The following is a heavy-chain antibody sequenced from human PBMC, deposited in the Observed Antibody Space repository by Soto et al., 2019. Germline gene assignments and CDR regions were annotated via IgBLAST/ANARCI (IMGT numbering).Heavy chain of an antibody. CDR1: GFTVSSYY. CDR2: SYSAGSA. V-gene: IGHV3-66*01. J-gene: IGHJ4*02. Sequence: EVQLVESGGGLVQPGGSLRLSCAASGFTVSSYYMSWVRQAPGKGLEWVSVSYSAGSADFADSVKGRFTICRDNSKNTLYLQMSSLRAEDTAVYYCARVPSSSYHYFDYWGQGTLVTVSS. D-gene: IGHD6-13*01. CDR3: ARVPSSSYHYFDY.